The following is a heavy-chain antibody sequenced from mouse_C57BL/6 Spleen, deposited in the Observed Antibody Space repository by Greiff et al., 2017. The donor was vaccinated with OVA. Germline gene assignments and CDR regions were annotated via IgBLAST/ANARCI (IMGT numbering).Heavy chain of an antibody. CDR3: AINDYDEDAWFAY. D-gene: IGHD2-4*01. V-gene: IGHV1-59*01. J-gene: IGHJ3*01. CDR2: IDPSDSYT. CDR1: GYTFTSYW. Sequence: QVQLQQPGAELVRPGTSVKLSCKASGYTFTSYWMHWVKQRPGQGLEWIGVIDPSDSYTNYNQKFKGKATLTVDTSSSTAYMQLSSLTSEDSAVYYCAINDYDEDAWFAYWGQGTLVTVSA.